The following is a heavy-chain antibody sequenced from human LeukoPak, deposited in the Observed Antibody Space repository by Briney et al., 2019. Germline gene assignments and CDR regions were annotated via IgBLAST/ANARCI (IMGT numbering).Heavy chain of an antibody. J-gene: IGHJ4*02. CDR1: GFTFSSYG. V-gene: IGHV3-30*02. CDR3: AKETIGYCSSTSCYLRGGFDY. D-gene: IGHD2-2*01. CDR2: IRYDGSNK. Sequence: GGSLRLSCAASGFTFSSYGMHWVRQAPGKGLEWVAFIRYDGSNKYYADSVKGRFTISRDNSKNTLYLQMNSLRAEDTAVYYCAKETIGYCSSTSCYLRGGFDYWGQGTLVTVSS.